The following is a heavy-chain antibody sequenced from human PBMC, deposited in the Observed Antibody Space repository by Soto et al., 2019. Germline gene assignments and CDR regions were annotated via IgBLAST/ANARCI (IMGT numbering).Heavy chain of an antibody. Sequence: ASVKVSCKASGYTFTSYDINWVRQATGQGLEWMGWMNPNSGNTGYAQKFQGRVTMTRNTSISTAYMELSSLGSEDTAVYYCARGWVITTAHNYYYYGMDAWGQGTTVTVSS. CDR2: MNPNSGNT. CDR1: GYTFTSYD. J-gene: IGHJ6*02. CDR3: ARGWVITTAHNYYYYGMDA. V-gene: IGHV1-8*01. D-gene: IGHD3-22*01.